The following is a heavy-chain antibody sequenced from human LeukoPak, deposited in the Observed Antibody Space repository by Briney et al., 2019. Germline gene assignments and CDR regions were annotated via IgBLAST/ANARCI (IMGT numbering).Heavy chain of an antibody. CDR1: GGSISSDY. Sequence: SETLSLTCTVSGGSISSDYWSWIRQPPGKGLEWIGYIYYSGSTNYNPSLKSRLTISVDTSKDQFSLKLSSVTAADTAVHYCVREYYDSSGYFHYWGQGTLVTVSS. J-gene: IGHJ4*02. V-gene: IGHV4-59*01. CDR2: IYYSGST. CDR3: VREYYDSSGYFHY. D-gene: IGHD3-22*01.